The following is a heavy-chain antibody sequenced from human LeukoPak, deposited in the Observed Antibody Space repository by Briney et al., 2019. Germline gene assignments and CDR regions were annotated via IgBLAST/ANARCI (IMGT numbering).Heavy chain of an antibody. CDR2: ISSSSSYI. CDR3: ARDSSNYERWFDP. Sequence: GGSLRLSCAASGFTFSSCSMNWVRQAPGKGLEWVSSISSSSSYIYYADSVKGRFTISRDNAKNSLYLQMNSLRAEDTAVYYCARDSSNYERWFDPWGQGTLVTVSS. CDR1: GFTFSSCS. D-gene: IGHD4-11*01. V-gene: IGHV3-21*01. J-gene: IGHJ5*02.